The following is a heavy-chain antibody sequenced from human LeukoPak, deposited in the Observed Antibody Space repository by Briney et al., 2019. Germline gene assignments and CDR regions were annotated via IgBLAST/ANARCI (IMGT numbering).Heavy chain of an antibody. CDR1: GGSFSGYY. J-gene: IGHJ5*02. Sequence: SETLSLTCAVYGGSFSGYYWSWIRQPPGKGLEWIGEINHSGSTNYNPSLKGRVTISVDTSKNQFSLKLSSVAAADTAVYYCARGRYYISIRFDPWGQGTLVTVSS. V-gene: IGHV4-34*01. CDR3: ARGRYYISIRFDP. D-gene: IGHD3-10*01. CDR2: INHSGST.